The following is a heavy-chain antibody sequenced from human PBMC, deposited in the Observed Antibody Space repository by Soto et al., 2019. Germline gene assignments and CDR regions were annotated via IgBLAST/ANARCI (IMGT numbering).Heavy chain of an antibody. CDR2: INHSGST. CDR3: ARVRGYCSSTSYRYPYYCYYNYF. D-gene: IGHD2-2*01. Sequence: SETLSLTCAVYGGSFSGYYWSWIRQPPGKGLEWIGEINHSGSTNYNPSLKSRVTISVDTSKNQFSLKLSSVTAADTAVYYCARVRGYCSSTSYRYPYYCYYNYFWGKGTTVT. CDR1: GGSFSGYY. J-gene: IGHJ6*03. V-gene: IGHV4-34*01.